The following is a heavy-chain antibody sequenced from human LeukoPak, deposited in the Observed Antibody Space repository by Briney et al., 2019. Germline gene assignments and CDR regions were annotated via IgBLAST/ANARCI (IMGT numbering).Heavy chain of an antibody. CDR2: ISAYNGNT. D-gene: IGHD5-18*01. V-gene: IGHV1-18*01. CDR3: ARGRGSAMETSYYYYMDV. CDR1: GYTFTSYG. Sequence: GASVKVSCKASGYTFTSYGISWVRQAPGQGLEWMGWISAYNGNTNYAQKLQGRVTMTTDTSTSTAYMELSSLRSEDTAVYYCARGRGSAMETSYYYYMDVWGKGTTVTVSS. J-gene: IGHJ6*03.